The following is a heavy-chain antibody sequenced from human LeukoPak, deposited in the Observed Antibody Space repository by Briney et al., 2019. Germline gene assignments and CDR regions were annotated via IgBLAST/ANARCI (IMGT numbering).Heavy chain of an antibody. J-gene: IGHJ4*02. CDR1: GGSISSSIYY. CDR2: IYYSGST. V-gene: IGHV4-39*01. Sequence: PSETLSLTCAVSGGSISSSIYYWGWIPQPPGKGLEWIGSIYYSGSTYYNPSLKSRVTISVDTSKNQFSLKLSSVTASDTAVYYCARSVRQVVSTFDYWGQGTLVTVSS. CDR3: ARSVRQVVSTFDY. D-gene: IGHD3-22*01.